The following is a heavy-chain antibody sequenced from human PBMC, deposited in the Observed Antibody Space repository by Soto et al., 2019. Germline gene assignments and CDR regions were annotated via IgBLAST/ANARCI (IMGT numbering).Heavy chain of an antibody. Sequence: QVQLQESGAGLVKPSQTLSLTCTVSGGPISSGGYYWSWIRQHPGQGLEWIGYIDYSGSTYYNPSINTRVTISVNRSKTQFALKLFSVTAAGTAVSCCVRAKDAGDGYYYGALAYWGRGPLV. CDR2: IDYSGST. V-gene: IGHV4-31*03. CDR3: VRAKDAGDGYYYGALAY. CDR1: GGPISSGGYY. D-gene: IGHD3-22*01. J-gene: IGHJ4*02.